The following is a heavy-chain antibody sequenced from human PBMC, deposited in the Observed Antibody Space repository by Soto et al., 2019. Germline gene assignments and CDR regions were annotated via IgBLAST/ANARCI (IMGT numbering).Heavy chain of an antibody. D-gene: IGHD1-26*01. CDR1: GGTFSSYA. CDR2: IIPIFGTA. J-gene: IGHJ3*02. Sequence: SVKVSCKASGGTFSSYAISWVRQAPGQGLEWMGGIIPIFGTANCAQKFQGRVTITADESTSTAYMELSSLRSEDTAVYYCARDSLGGSYSKVSDAFDIWGQGTMVTVSS. V-gene: IGHV1-69*13. CDR3: ARDSLGGSYSKVSDAFDI.